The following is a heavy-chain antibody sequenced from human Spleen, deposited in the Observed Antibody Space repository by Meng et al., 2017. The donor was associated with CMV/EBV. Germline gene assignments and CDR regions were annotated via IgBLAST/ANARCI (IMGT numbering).Heavy chain of an antibody. CDR3: ARDRSSGWYDGGYYSWYDP. V-gene: IGHV4-39*07. CDR1: SSRCY. CDR2: IHFRGTT. J-gene: IGHJ5*02. Sequence: SSRCYWGWLRQPPGRGLEWVGTIHFRGTTYYNPSLKRPVTISRDMAKSQCSLKLASVTAADTAVYYCARDRSSGWYDGGYYSWYDPWGQGTLVTVSS. D-gene: IGHD6-19*01.